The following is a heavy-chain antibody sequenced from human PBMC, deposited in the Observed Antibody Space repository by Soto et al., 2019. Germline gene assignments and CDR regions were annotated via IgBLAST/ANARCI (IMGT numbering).Heavy chain of an antibody. CDR2: ISSSSSYI. CDR3: ARVKSVYYYYGMDV. D-gene: IGHD3-9*01. CDR1: GFTFSSYS. J-gene: IGHJ6*02. V-gene: IGHV3-21*01. Sequence: GGSLRLSCVASGFTFSSYSMNWVRQAPGKGLEWVSSISSSSSYIYYADSVKGRFTISRDNAKNSLYLQMNSLRAEDTAVYYCARVKSVYYYYGMDVWGQGTTVTVSS.